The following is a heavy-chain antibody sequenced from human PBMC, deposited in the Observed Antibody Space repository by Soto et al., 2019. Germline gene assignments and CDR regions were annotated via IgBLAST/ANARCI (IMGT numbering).Heavy chain of an antibody. J-gene: IGHJ3*02. CDR3: AKPFSSPLYCSSTSCPGGVFAFDI. Sequence: RGSLRPSCAAFGFTFSSCAMGWVRQAPGKGLEWVSAISGSGGSTYYADSVKGRFTISRDNSKNTLYLQMNSLRAEETAVYYCAKPFSSPLYCSSTSCPGGVFAFDIWGQGTMVTVSS. D-gene: IGHD2-2*01. CDR2: ISGSGGST. V-gene: IGHV3-23*01. CDR1: GFTFSSCA.